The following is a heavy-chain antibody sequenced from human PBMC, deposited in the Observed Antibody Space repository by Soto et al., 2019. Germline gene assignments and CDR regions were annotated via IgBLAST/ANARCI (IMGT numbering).Heavy chain of an antibody. CDR1: GGSISSYY. V-gene: IGHV4-59*08. J-gene: IGHJ5*02. CDR2: IYYSGST. D-gene: IGHD3-10*01. CDR3: ARRGGFGELRKDNWFDP. Sequence: SETLSLTCTVSGGSISSYYWSWIRQPPGKGLEWIGYIYYSGSTNYNPSLKSRVTISVDTSKNQFSLKLSSVTAADTAVYYCARRGGFGELRKDNWFDPWGQGTLVTVSS.